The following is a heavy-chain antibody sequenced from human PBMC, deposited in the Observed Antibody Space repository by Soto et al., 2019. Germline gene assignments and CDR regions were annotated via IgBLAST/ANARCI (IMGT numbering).Heavy chain of an antibody. D-gene: IGHD1-26*01. Sequence: GGSLRLSCSASGFTFSSFAMHWVRQTPGKGLESVSAISSTGGGTYYADSVKGRFTISRDNSKNTLYLQMSSLRAEDTAVYYCVRDSGSFGSSYFDYWGQGTLVTVSS. CDR3: VRDSGSFGSSYFDY. J-gene: IGHJ4*02. V-gene: IGHV3-64D*06. CDR1: GFTFSSFA. CDR2: ISSTGGGT.